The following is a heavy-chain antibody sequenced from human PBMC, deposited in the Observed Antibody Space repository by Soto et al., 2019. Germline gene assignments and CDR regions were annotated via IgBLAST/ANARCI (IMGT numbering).Heavy chain of an antibody. D-gene: IGHD6-6*01. Sequence: SETLSLTCNVSGVTIRGYYWNWIRQPPGKTLEWIGSIYYTGGTNYNPSLKSRVTISVDTSKNHCSPKFNYLTAADTAVYYCASVTLSTIAAPDSWGQGTLVTVSS. CDR3: ASVTLSTIAAPDS. CDR1: GVTIRGYY. V-gene: IGHV4-59*01. CDR2: IYYTGGT. J-gene: IGHJ4*02.